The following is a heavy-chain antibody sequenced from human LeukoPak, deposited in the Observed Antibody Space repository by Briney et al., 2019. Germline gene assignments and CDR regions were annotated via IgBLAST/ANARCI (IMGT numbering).Heavy chain of an antibody. D-gene: IGHD3-22*01. J-gene: IGHJ4*02. CDR2: ISYDGSNQ. CDR1: GFTFSNFG. Sequence: PGGSLRLSCAASGFTFSNFGIHWVRQAPGKGLEWVALISYDGSNQYYADSVKGRFTISRDNSKNTLYLQMNSLRAEDTAVYYCAKGCYYDSSGYYQHFDHWGQGTLVTVSS. CDR3: AKGCYYDSSGYYQHFDH. V-gene: IGHV3-30*18.